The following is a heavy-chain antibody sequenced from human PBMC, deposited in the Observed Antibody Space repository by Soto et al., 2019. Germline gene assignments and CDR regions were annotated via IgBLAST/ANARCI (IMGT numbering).Heavy chain of an antibody. CDR3: ARQGRPSSGSGYYYGMGV. Sequence: ESLKISCNASGFSLNTYWIGSVRQKPGKCLEWMGTIFPGDSDPRSCTSIQGHVIISADRSISTAYLQWRSLKASDSAIYYCARQGRPSSGSGYYYGMGVWGQGTKVTVSS. J-gene: IGHJ6*02. V-gene: IGHV5-51*01. CDR2: IFPGDSDP. D-gene: IGHD6-25*01. CDR1: GFSLNTYW.